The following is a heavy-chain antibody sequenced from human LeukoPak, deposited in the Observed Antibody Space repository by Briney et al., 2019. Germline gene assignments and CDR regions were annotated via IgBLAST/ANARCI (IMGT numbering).Heavy chain of an antibody. V-gene: IGHV1-58*02. Sequence: SVRVSCKASGFTFTTSAMQWVRQARGQRLEWIGWIVVGSGNTNYAQKFQERVTITRDMSTSTAYMELSSLRFEDTAVYYCAARGIEVTGTYDYWGQGTLVTVSS. CDR2: IVVGSGNT. CDR3: AARGIEVTGTYDY. D-gene: IGHD6-19*01. CDR1: GFTFTTSA. J-gene: IGHJ4*02.